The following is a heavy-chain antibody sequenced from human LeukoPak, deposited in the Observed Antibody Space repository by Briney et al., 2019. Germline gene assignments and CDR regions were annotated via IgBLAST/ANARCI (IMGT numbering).Heavy chain of an antibody. J-gene: IGHJ4*02. D-gene: IGHD2-2*02. CDR1: GGTFSSYA. V-gene: IGHV1-69*13. CDR2: IIPIFGTA. CDR3: ARDQYCSSTSCYSDY. Sequence: ASVKVSRKASGGTFSSYAISWVRQAPGQGLEWMGGIIPIFGTANYAQKFQGRVTITADESTSTAYMELSSLRSDDTAVYYCARDQYCSSTSCYSDYWGQGTLVTVSS.